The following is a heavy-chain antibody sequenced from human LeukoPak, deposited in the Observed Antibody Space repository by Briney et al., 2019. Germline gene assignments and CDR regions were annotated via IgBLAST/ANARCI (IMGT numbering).Heavy chain of an antibody. CDR2: ISYDGSNK. V-gene: IGHV3-30-3*01. CDR3: ARVRDY. CDR1: GFTFSSYA. J-gene: IGHJ4*02. Sequence: GGSLRLSCAASGFTFSSYAMHWVRQAPGKGLEWVAVISYDGSNKYYADSVKGRFTISRDNSKNTLYLQMSSLRAEDTAVYYCARVRDYWGQGTLVTVSS.